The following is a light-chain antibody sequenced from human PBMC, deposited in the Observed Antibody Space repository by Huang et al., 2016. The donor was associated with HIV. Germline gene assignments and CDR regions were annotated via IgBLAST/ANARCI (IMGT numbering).Light chain of an antibody. CDR2: DAS. CDR1: QSVSRN. V-gene: IGKV3-15*01. CDR3: QQYNNWPPSWT. Sequence: EIVMTQSPATLSVSPGERATLSCRASQSVSRNLAWYQQKPAQAPRLLIYDASPRATGIPARFSGSGSGTEFTLTISSLQSEDFAVYYCQQYNNWPPSWTFGQGTKVEIK. J-gene: IGKJ1*01.